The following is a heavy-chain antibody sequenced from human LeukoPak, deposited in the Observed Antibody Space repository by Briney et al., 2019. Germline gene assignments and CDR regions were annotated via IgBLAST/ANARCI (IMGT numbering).Heavy chain of an antibody. Sequence: SVKVSCKASGGTFSSYTISWVRQAPGQGLEWMGRIIPILGIANYAQKFQGRVTITADKSTSTACMELSSLRSEDTAVYYCARAPGISQAADYWGQGTLVTVSS. CDR2: IIPILGIA. CDR1: GGTFSSYT. D-gene: IGHD2-15*01. V-gene: IGHV1-69*02. CDR3: ARAPGISQAADY. J-gene: IGHJ4*02.